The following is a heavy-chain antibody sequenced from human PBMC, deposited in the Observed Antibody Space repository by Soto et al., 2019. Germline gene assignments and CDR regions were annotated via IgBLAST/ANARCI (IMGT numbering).Heavy chain of an antibody. CDR3: ARERTGTASMDV. Sequence: QVQLVQSGAEVKKPGASVKVSCKASGYTFTSYDINWVRQATGQGLEWMGWMNPNSGNTGYAQKFQGRVTMTRNTTISTAYMELSSLRSEAAAVYYCARERTGTASMDVWGQGTTVTVSS. CDR2: MNPNSGNT. CDR1: GYTFTSYD. D-gene: IGHD1-1*01. V-gene: IGHV1-8*01. J-gene: IGHJ6*02.